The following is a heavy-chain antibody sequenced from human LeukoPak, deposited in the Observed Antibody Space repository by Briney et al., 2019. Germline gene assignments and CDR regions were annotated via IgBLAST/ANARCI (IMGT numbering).Heavy chain of an antibody. CDR1: GFTFSNSA. CDR3: AKGIYSSGWSYFDY. D-gene: IGHD6-19*01. CDR2: LSGSGITT. Sequence: GGSLRLSCVASGFTFSNSAMSWVRQAPGKGLEWVSTLSGSGITTYYADSVKGRFTISRDNSKNTLYPQMNSLRAEDTAVYYCAKGIYSSGWSYFDYWGHGTLVTVSS. J-gene: IGHJ4*01. V-gene: IGHV3-23*01.